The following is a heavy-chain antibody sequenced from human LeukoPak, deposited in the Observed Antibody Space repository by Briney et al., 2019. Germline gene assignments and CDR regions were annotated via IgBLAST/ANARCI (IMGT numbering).Heavy chain of an antibody. CDR1: GYTFTGYY. J-gene: IGHJ6*03. D-gene: IGHD5-12*01. V-gene: IGHV1-2*02. CDR2: INPNSGGT. Sequence: ASVKVSCKASGYTFTGYYMHWVRQAPGQGLEWMGWINPNSGGTNYAQKFQGRVTMTRDTSISTAYMELSRLRSDDTAVYYCARDLYSGYGNYYYYYMDVRGKGTTVTVSS. CDR3: ARDLYSGYGNYYYYYMDV.